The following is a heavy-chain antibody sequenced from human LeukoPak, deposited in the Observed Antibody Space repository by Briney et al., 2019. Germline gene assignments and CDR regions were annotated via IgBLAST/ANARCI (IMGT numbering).Heavy chain of an antibody. J-gene: IGHJ4*02. D-gene: IGHD5-18*01. CDR3: TTGSPNVDTPGTPDPDY. CDR2: IKSKTDGWTT. Sequence: MRGGCLRLSCAASGFTFRNAWMSWGRQAPGKGLEWVGRIKSKTDGWTTDYAAPVEGRCTISRDDSKNTLYLQMNSLKTEDTAVYYCTTGSPNVDTPGTPDPDYWGEGTMVTVSS. CDR1: GFTFRNAW. V-gene: IGHV3-15*01.